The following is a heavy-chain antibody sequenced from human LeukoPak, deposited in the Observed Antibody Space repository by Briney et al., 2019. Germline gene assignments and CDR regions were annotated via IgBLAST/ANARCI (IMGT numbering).Heavy chain of an antibody. V-gene: IGHV1-18*01. CDR2: ISAYNGNT. CDR1: GYTFTNYG. J-gene: IGHJ4*02. CDR3: ARVDDRGHYYDSSGPRKLFDY. D-gene: IGHD3-22*01. Sequence: ASIKVSCKASGYTFTNYGISWVRQAPGQGLEWMGWISAYNGNTNYAHKLQGRVTMTTDTSTSTAYMELRSLRSDDTAVYYCARVDDRGHYYDSSGPRKLFDYWGQGTLVTVSS.